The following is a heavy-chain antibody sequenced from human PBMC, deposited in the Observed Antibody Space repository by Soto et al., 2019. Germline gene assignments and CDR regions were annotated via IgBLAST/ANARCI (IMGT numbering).Heavy chain of an antibody. D-gene: IGHD1-1*01. CDR3: VRSRQMESGNDYGLDV. CDR2: YHSGGST. V-gene: IGHV4-30-4*01. CDR1: GVSLNTADTW. Sequence: QVQLQESGSGLVKPSQSLSLTCTVSGVSLNTADTWWSWIRQSPGKGLEFIGYYHSGGSTYYDASFRSRVIISAVTSNSQFSLTLISVTVADTAVYFCVRSRQMESGNDYGLDVWGQGTTVTVSS. J-gene: IGHJ6*02.